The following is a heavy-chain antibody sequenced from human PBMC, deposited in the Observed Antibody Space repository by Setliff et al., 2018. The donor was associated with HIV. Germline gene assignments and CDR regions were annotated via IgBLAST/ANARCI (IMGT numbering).Heavy chain of an antibody. J-gene: IGHJ3*01. CDR3: AKPTPGLYPRSFDV. V-gene: IGHV3-21*06. CDR1: GFTFSIYT. Sequence: LRLSFAASGFTFSIYTINWVRQAPGKGLEWVSSVTISGDKYYADSLKGRFTVSRDNARNLVFLEMNGLRAEDTAVYYCAKPTPGLYPRSFDVWGQGTMVTVSS. CDR2: VTISGDK. D-gene: IGHD1-1*01.